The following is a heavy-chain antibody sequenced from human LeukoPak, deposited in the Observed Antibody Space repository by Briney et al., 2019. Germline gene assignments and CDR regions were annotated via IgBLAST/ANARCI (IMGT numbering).Heavy chain of an antibody. V-gene: IGHV3-30*04. CDR2: ISYDGSNK. Sequence: GGSLRLSCAASGFTFSSYAMHWVRQAPGKGLEWVAVISYDGSNKYYADSVKGRFTISRDNSKNTLYLQMNSLRAEDTAVYYCARDHDSSGYYYGSGDYWGQGTLVTVSS. D-gene: IGHD3-22*01. CDR1: GFTFSSYA. J-gene: IGHJ4*02. CDR3: ARDHDSSGYYYGSGDY.